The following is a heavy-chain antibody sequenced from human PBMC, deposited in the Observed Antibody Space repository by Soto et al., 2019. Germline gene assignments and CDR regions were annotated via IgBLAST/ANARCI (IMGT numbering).Heavy chain of an antibody. CDR3: ARSRKYSSSLNYFDY. V-gene: IGHV1-2*02. D-gene: IGHD6-19*01. CDR1: GYTFTGYY. Sequence: ASVKVSCKASGYTFTGYYMHWVRQAPGQGLEWMGWINPNSGGTNYAQKFQGRVTMTRDTSISTAYMELSRLRSDDAAEYYGARSRKYSSSLNYFDYWGQGTLVTVSS. CDR2: INPNSGGT. J-gene: IGHJ4*02.